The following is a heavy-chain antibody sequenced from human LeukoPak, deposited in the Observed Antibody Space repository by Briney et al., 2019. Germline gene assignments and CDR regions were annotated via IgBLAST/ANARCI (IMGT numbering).Heavy chain of an antibody. CDR2: IYPGDSDT. CDR1: GYSFTSYW. J-gene: IGHJ4*02. CDR3: AIRDTAMDFDY. V-gene: IGHV5-51*01. Sequence: PGESLKISCKGYGYSFTSYWIGWVRQIPGKGLEWMGIIYPGDSDTRYSPSFQGQVTISADKSISTAYLQWGSLKASDTAMYYCAIRDTAMDFDYWGQGTLVTVSS. D-gene: IGHD5-18*01.